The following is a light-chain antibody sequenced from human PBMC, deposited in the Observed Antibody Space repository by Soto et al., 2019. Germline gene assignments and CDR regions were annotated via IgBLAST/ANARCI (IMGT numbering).Light chain of an antibody. CDR3: SSYTSGSSHYV. CDR1: SSDVGAYYS. Sequence: QSALTQPASVSGSPGQSITISCTGTSSDVGAYYSVSWYQHHPGKAPKLIIYGVTNRPSGVSNRFSGSKSGNTASLTISGLQAEDEADYHCSSYTSGSSHYVFGTGTRSP. CDR2: GVT. J-gene: IGLJ1*01. V-gene: IGLV2-14*01.